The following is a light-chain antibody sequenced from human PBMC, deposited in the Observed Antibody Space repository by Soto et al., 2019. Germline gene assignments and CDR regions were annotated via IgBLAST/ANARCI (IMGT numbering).Light chain of an antibody. CDR1: QSVTSSY. Sequence: PVERATLSCRASQSVTSSYLAWYQQKPGQAPKLLMYGASTRAAGIPDRFSGSGSGTEFTLTISGLQSDDFAVYYCQQFNNWPPWTFGQGTKVDIK. J-gene: IGKJ1*01. CDR3: QQFNNWPPWT. CDR2: GAS. V-gene: IGKV3-15*01.